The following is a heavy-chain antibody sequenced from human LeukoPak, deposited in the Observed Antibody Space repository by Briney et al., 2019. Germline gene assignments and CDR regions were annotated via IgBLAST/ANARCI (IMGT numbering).Heavy chain of an antibody. Sequence: ASVKVSCKASGYTFTGYYMHWVRQAPGQGLEWMGWINPNSGGTNYAQKFQGRVTMTRDTSTSTAYMELRSLRSDDTAVYYCARVRDLYSSGWTDDYWGQGTLVTVSS. CDR3: ARVRDLYSSGWTDDY. D-gene: IGHD6-19*01. CDR2: INPNSGGT. CDR1: GYTFTGYY. J-gene: IGHJ4*02. V-gene: IGHV1-2*02.